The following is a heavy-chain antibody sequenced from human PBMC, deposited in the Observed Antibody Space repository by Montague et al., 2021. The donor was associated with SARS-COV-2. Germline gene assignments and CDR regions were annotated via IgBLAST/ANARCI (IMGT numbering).Heavy chain of an antibody. D-gene: IGHD6-13*01. CDR1: GFTFSSYA. CDR3: AREGITAAGKDFDY. CDR2: ISYDGTNE. J-gene: IGHJ4*02. Sequence: SLRPSCAASGFTFSSYAMHWVRQAPGKGLEWVAVISYDGTNEYYADSVKGRFTISRDNSKNTLYLQMNSLRAGDTAVYYCAREGITAAGKDFDYWGQGTLVTVSS. V-gene: IGHV3-30*04.